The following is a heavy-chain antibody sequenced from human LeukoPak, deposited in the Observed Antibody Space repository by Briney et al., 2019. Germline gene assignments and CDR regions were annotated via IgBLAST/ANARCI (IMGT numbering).Heavy chain of an antibody. CDR2: VYYSGST. CDR1: GVSISSYS. D-gene: IGHD3-10*01. V-gene: IGHV4-59*01. CDR3: ASHFGSGFDS. Sequence: SETLSLTCTVSGVSISSYSWSWIRQPPGKGLEWIGYVYYSGSTKSNPSLNSRVTISIDTSKNQFSLKLSSVTAADTAVFYCASHFGSGFDSWGQGTLVTVSS. J-gene: IGHJ4*02.